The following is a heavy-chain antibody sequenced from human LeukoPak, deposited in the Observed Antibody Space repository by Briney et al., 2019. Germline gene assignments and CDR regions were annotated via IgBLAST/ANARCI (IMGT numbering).Heavy chain of an antibody. V-gene: IGHV4-59*11. CDR3: ARGRSCWSRSFDY. CDR2: SYYSGST. Sequence: SETLSLTCTISGGSISSQFWSWIRQPPGKGLQWIGFSYYSGSTNYNPSLKSRVTISVDTSKNQFSLKLSSVTAADTAVYYCARGRSCWSRSFDYWPQGNLVTVSS. J-gene: IGHJ4*02. CDR1: GGSISSQF. D-gene: IGHD6-19*01.